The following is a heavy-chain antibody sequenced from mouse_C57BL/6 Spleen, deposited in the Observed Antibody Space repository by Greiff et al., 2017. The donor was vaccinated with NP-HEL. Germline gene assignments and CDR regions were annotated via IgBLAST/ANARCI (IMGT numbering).Heavy chain of an antibody. J-gene: IGHJ3*02. V-gene: IGHV1-61*01. D-gene: IGHD2-5*01. CDR3: AGSKGGFGL. CDR2: IYPSDSET. Sequence: QVQLKQPGAELVRPGSSVKLSCKASGYTFTSYWMDWVKQRPGQGLEWIGNIYPSDSETHYNQKFKDKATLTVDKSSSTAYMQLSSLTSEDSAVYYFAGSKGGFGLRGQGTLVTVSA. CDR1: GYTFTSYW.